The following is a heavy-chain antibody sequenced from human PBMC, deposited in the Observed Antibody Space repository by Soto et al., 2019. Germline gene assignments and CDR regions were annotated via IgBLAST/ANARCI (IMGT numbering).Heavy chain of an antibody. CDR3: ATGALGGRKQRVRDAFAF. CDR1: GGTFDSYS. Sequence: QVQLVQSGAEVKKPGSSVRVSCKASGGTFDSYSISWVRQAPGQGPEWVGKVAPIFDFSRYAPKFQGRVTIIADKTTSTAYLDLSGLTSEDTAVYYCATGALGGRKQRVRDAFAFWGQGTMVTVSS. J-gene: IGHJ3*01. CDR2: VAPIFDFS. D-gene: IGHD3-16*01. V-gene: IGHV1-69*02.